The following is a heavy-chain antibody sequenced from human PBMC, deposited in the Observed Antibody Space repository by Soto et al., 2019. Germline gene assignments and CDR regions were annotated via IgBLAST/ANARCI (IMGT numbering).Heavy chain of an antibody. CDR2: IYYSGST. Sequence: SDTLSLTFTVSGCSISSYYWSWIRQPPGKGLEWIGYIYYSGSTNYNPSLKSRVTISVDTSKNQFSLKLSAGTAADTAVYYCARGSAMIGVTDWGQGTLVTVSS. CDR1: GCSISSYY. V-gene: IGHV4-59*01. D-gene: IGHD3-22*01. CDR3: ARGSAMIGVTD. J-gene: IGHJ4*01.